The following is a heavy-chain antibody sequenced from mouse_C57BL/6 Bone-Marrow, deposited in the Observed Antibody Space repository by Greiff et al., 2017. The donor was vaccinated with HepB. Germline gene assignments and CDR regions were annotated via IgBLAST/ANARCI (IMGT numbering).Heavy chain of an antibody. Sequence: EVKLVESGGGLVQPGGSLKLSCAASGFTFSDYYMYWVRQTPEKRLEWVSYISNGGGSTYYPDTVKGRFTISRDNAKNTLYLQMSRLKSEDTAMYYCARQYSNFPYYAMDYWGQGTSVTVSS. V-gene: IGHV5-12*01. CDR1: GFTFSDYY. J-gene: IGHJ4*01. CDR3: ARQYSNFPYYAMDY. D-gene: IGHD2-5*01. CDR2: ISNGGGST.